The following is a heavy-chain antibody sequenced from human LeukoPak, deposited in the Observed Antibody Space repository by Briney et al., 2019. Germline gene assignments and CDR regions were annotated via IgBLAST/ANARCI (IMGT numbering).Heavy chain of an antibody. J-gene: IGHJ4*02. CDR1: GGTFSSYA. V-gene: IGHV1-69*05. CDR2: IIPIFGTA. Sequence: ASVKVSCKASGGTFSSYAISWVRQAPGQGLEWMGGIIPIFGTANYAQKFQGRVTITTDESTSTAYMELSSLRSEDTAVYYCARGGGGYCRSTSCPGPFNFDYWGQGTLVNGSS. D-gene: IGHD2-2*01. CDR3: ARGGGGYCRSTSCPGPFNFDY.